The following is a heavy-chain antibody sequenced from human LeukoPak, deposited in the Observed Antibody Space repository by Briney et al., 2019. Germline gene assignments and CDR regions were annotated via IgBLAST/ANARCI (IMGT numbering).Heavy chain of an antibody. V-gene: IGHV3-30-3*01. CDR3: ARESHSSSWYGGDYYYGMDV. CDR2: ISYDGSNK. D-gene: IGHD6-13*01. J-gene: IGHJ6*02. Sequence: GRSLRLSCAASGFTFSSYAMHWVRQAPGKGLEWVAVISYDGSNKYYADSVKGRFTISRDNSKNTLYLQMNSLRAEDTAVYYCARESHSSSWYGGDYYYGMDVWGQGTTVTVSS. CDR1: GFTFSSYA.